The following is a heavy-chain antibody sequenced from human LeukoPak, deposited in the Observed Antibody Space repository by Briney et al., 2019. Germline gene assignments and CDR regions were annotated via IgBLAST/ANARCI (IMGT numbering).Heavy chain of an antibody. CDR3: ARGRASSRPFVY. CDR1: GGSFSNYY. J-gene: IGHJ4*02. Sequence: SETLSLTCTVSGGSFSNYYWSWIRQPPGKGLEWIGFISYSGTTNYKPSLKSRVTISLDTSKNQFSLRLSSVTAADTAVYYCARGRASSRPFVYWGQGALVTVSS. D-gene: IGHD2-2*01. V-gene: IGHV4-59*01. CDR2: ISYSGTT.